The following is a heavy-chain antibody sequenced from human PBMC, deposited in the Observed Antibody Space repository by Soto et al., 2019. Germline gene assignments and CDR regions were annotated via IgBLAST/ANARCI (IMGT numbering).Heavy chain of an antibody. D-gene: IGHD1-26*01. CDR3: ARDKDGSGSYFDF. J-gene: IGHJ4*02. Sequence: QVQLQESGPGLVKPSQTLSLICTVSGGSIGSSAYYWTWIRQLPGKGLEWIGTISYSGTPFYNSSLKSRITISVDPGRNQFSLKLNSVTAADTAVYYCARDKDGSGSYFDFWGQGTLVTVSP. V-gene: IGHV4-31*03. CDR2: ISYSGTP. CDR1: GGSIGSSAYY.